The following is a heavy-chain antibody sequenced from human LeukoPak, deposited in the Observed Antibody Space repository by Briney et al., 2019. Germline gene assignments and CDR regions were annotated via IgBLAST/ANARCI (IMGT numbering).Heavy chain of an antibody. D-gene: IGHD1-26*01. Sequence: GGSLRLSCAASGFTVGTNYMSWVRQAPGKGLEWVSLIYSGSSTYYANSVKGRFTISRDNSKNTVYLQMNSLRAEDTAVYYCSSTGTYNPFHYWGQGSLVTVSS. V-gene: IGHV3-53*01. CDR1: GFTVGTNY. J-gene: IGHJ4*02. CDR3: SSTGTYNPFHY. CDR2: IYSGSST.